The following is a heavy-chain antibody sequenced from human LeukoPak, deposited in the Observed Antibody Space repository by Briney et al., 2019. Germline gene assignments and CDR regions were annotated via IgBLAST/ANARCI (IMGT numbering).Heavy chain of an antibody. Sequence: GGSLRLSCAASGFTFSSYWMSWVRQAPGKGLEWVANIKQDGSEKYYVDSVKGRFTISRDNAKNSLYLQMNSLRAEDTAVYYCARDRDDYVWGSYRLYWFDPWGQGTLVTVSS. CDR2: IKQDGSEK. CDR3: ARDRDDYVWGSYRLYWFDP. CDR1: GFTFSSYW. J-gene: IGHJ5*02. V-gene: IGHV3-7*01. D-gene: IGHD3-16*02.